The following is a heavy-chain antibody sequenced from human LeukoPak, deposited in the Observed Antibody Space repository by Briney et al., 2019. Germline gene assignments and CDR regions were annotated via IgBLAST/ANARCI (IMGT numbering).Heavy chain of an antibody. J-gene: IGHJ4*02. CDR1: GFTFSHVW. CDR2: VKSKADGETI. V-gene: IGHV3-15*01. CDR3: TVRSSI. D-gene: IGHD6-13*01. Sequence: GGSLRLSCAASGFTFSHVWMSWVRQAPGKGLEWVGRVKSKADGETIDYAAPVKGRFIISRDDSKNTLYLEMNSLKNEDTAMYYCTVRSSIWSQGTLVTVSS.